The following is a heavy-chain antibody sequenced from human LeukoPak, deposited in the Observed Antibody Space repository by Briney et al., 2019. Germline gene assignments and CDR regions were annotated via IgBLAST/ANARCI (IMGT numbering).Heavy chain of an antibody. CDR2: IYYSGST. CDR1: GGSISSYY. J-gene: IGHJ4*02. V-gene: IGHV4-59*05. Sequence: SETLSLTCTVSGGSISSYYWSWIRQPPGKGLEWIGSIYYSGSTYYNPSLKSRVTISVDTSKNQFSLKLSSVTAADTAVYYCARTGYGQYGTFDYWGQGTLVTVSS. D-gene: IGHD1-14*01. CDR3: ARTGYGQYGTFDY.